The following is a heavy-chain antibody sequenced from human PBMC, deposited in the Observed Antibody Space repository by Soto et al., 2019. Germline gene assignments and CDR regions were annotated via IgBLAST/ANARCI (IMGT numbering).Heavy chain of an antibody. D-gene: IGHD3-3*01. CDR2: IYYSGST. V-gene: IGHV4-39*02. CDR1: GGSISSSSYY. Sequence: SETLSLTCTVSGGSISSSSYYWGWIRQPPGKGLEWIGSIYYSGSTYYNPSLKSRVTISVDTSKNQFSLKLSSVTAADTAVYYCARDRFLEWLDYWGQGTLVPVSS. J-gene: IGHJ4*02. CDR3: ARDRFLEWLDY.